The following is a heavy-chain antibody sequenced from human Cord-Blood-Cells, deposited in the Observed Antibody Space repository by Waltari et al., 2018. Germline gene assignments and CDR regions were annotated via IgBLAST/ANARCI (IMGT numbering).Heavy chain of an antibody. D-gene: IGHD3-10*01. CDR1: GFTFSSYS. V-gene: IGHV3-48*01. Sequence: EVQLVESGGGLVQPGGSLRLLCAASGFTFSSYSMNWVRQAPGKGLEWVSYISSSSSTIYYADSVKGRFTISRDNAKNSLYLQMNSLRAEDTAVYYCARFPSRRGGAFDIWGQGTMVTVSS. CDR3: ARFPSRRGGAFDI. J-gene: IGHJ3*02. CDR2: ISSSSSTI.